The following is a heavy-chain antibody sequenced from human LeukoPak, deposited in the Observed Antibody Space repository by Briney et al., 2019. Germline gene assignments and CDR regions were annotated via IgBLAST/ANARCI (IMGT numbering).Heavy chain of an antibody. V-gene: IGHV3-48*03. D-gene: IGHD3-22*01. CDR3: AGVVRRVVINYYYYFMDV. CDR2: ISSSGTTI. J-gene: IGHJ6*03. Sequence: GGSLRLSCAASGFTFSSFEMNWVRQAPGKGLEWVSSISSSGTTIYHADSVKGRFTISRDNAKNSLYLQMNSLRAEDTAVYYCAGVVRRVVINYYYYFMDVWGKGTTVTVSS. CDR1: GFTFSSFE.